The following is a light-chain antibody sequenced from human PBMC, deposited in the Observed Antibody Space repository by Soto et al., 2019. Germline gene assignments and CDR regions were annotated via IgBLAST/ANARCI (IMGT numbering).Light chain of an antibody. J-gene: IGLJ3*02. Sequence: QSVLTQPPSASGSPGQSVTISCTGTSSDVGGYNYVSWYQQYPGRAPKLMIYEVTKRPSGVPESFSGSKSGNTASLTVSGRQAEDEADYYCRSYAASNNFYFVFGGGTQLTVL. V-gene: IGLV2-8*01. CDR2: EVT. CDR1: SSDVGGYNY. CDR3: RSYAASNNFYFV.